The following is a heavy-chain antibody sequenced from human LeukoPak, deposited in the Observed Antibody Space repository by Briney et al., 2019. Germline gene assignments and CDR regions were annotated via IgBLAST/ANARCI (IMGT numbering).Heavy chain of an antibody. CDR2: ISYDGSNK. CDR1: GFTFSSYA. V-gene: IGHV3-30*01. Sequence: GGSLRLSCAASGFTFSSYAMHWVRQDPGKGLEWVATISYDGSNKYYADSVKGRFTISRDNSKNTPYLQMNSLRAEDTAVYYCARDSGNIYYYMDVWGKGTTVTVSS. CDR3: ARDSGNIYYYMDV. J-gene: IGHJ6*03. D-gene: IGHD2/OR15-2a*01.